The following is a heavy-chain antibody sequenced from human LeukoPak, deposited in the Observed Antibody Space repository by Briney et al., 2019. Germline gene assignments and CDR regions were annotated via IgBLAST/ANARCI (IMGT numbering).Heavy chain of an antibody. CDR2: ISSYGHSHST. CDR1: GFAFSIYA. CDR3: ARDKTWGQQLVLHQLNWFDP. V-gene: IGHV3-23*01. Sequence: PGGSLRLSCAASGFAFSIYAMSWVRQAPGKGLVWVSAISSYGHSHSTYYADSVKGRFTISRDNSKNTLYLQMNSLRAEDTAVYYCARDKTWGQQLVLHQLNWFDPWGQGTLVTVSS. J-gene: IGHJ5*02. D-gene: IGHD6-13*01.